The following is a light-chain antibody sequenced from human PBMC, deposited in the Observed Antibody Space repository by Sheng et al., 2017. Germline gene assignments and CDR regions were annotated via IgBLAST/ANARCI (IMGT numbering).Light chain of an antibody. CDR1: ESVSSN. CDR3: QQYHDWPPLT. V-gene: IGKV3-15*01. J-gene: IGKJ4*01. Sequence: EIVVTQSPGTLSLSPGERATFSCRSSESVSSNYFVWYQRKAGQSPRLLMSGAFTRANGIPARFSGNGSGTEFTLTITSLQSEDFAIFYCQQYHDWPPLTFGGGTKVEIK. CDR2: GAF.